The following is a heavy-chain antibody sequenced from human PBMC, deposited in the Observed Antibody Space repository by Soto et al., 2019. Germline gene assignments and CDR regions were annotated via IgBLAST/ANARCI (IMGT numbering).Heavy chain of an antibody. CDR2: IYYSGST. D-gene: IGHD5-12*01. J-gene: IGHJ6*02. CDR1: GGSISSGGYY. CDR3: ARGGGYGGYDLRPSYYGMDV. Sequence: SETLSLTCTVSGGSISSGGYYWSWIRQHPGKGLEWIGYIYYSGSTYYNPSLKSRVTISVDTSKNQFSLKLSSVTAADTAVYYCARGGGYGGYDLRPSYYGMDVWGQGTTVTVSS. V-gene: IGHV4-31*03.